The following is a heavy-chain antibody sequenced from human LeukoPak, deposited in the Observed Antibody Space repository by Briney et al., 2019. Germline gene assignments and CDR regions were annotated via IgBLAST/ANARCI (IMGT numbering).Heavy chain of an antibody. CDR3: AELGITMIGGV. J-gene: IGHJ6*04. D-gene: IGHD3-10*02. CDR1: GFTFSRFG. V-gene: IGHV3-48*03. CDR2: ISSSGSTI. Sequence: PGGSLRLSCAASGFTFSRFGIHWVRQAPGKGLEWVSYISSSGSTIYYADSVKGRFTISRDNAKNSLYLQMNSLRAEDTAVHYCAELGITMIGGVWGKGTTVTISS.